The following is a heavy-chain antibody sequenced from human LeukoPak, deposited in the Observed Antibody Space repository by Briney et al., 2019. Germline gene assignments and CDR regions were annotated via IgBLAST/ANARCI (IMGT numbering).Heavy chain of an antibody. CDR2: IYYSGSSGRT. V-gene: IGHV4-59*07. CDR3: AGGGDGYQTRFDY. J-gene: IGHJ4*02. Sequence: PSDTLSLPCSVSGVPHSSYYWNCIRQPPGKGLDWVGYIYYSGSSGRTNYNPSLRSRVTTSADTSKNQFSLKMTSVTAADTAVYYCAGGGDGYQTRFDYWGQGTLLTVSP. D-gene: IGHD5-24*01. CDR1: GVPHSSYY.